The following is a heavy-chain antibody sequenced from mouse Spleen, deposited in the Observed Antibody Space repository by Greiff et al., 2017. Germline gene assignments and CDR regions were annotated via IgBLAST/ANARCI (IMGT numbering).Heavy chain of an antibody. CDR3: ASRDYGAY. CDR2: IDPSDSYT. V-gene: IGHV1-50*01. J-gene: IGHJ3*01. CDR1: GYTFTSYW. D-gene: IGHD1-1*01. Sequence: QVQLQQPGAELVKPGASVKLSCKASGYTFTSYWMQWVKQRPGQGLEWIGEIDPSDSYTNYNQKFKGKATLTVDTSSSTAYMQLSSLTSEDSAVYYCASRDYGAYWGQGTLVTVSA.